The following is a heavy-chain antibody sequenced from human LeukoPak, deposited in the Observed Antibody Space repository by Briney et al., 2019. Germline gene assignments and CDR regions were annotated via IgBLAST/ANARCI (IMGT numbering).Heavy chain of an antibody. V-gene: IGHV3-49*03. CDR3: TRARGGSSTVDAFDI. CDR2: IRSKAYGGTT. CDR1: GFTFGDYA. D-gene: IGHD1-26*01. J-gene: IGHJ3*02. Sequence: GGSLRLSCTASGFTFGDYAMSWFRQAPGKGLEWVGFIRSKAYGGTTEYAASVKGRFTISRDDSKSIAYLQMNSLKTEDTAVYYCTRARGGSSTVDAFDIWGQGTMVTVSS.